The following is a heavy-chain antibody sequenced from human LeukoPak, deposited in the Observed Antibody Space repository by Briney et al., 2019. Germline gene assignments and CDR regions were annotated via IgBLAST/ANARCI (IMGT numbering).Heavy chain of an antibody. D-gene: IGHD4-11*01. CDR3: ARAARIIQYSNLNFDY. V-gene: IGHV1-46*01. Sequence: ASVKVSCKASGCTFTSSYMHWVRQAPGQGLEWMGIINPSGGSTSYAQKFQGRVTMTRDTSTSTVYMELSSLRSEDTAVYYCARAARIIQYSNLNFDYWGQGTLVTVSS. CDR2: INPSGGST. J-gene: IGHJ4*02. CDR1: GCTFTSSY.